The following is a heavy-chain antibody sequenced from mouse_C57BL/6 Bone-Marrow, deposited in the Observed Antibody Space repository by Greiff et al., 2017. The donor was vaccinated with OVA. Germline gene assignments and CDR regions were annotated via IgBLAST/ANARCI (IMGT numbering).Heavy chain of an antibody. CDR2: IDPSDSES. V-gene: IGHV1-52*01. CDR1: GYTFTSYW. CDR3: ASEYYYSSAMDY. Sequence: QVQLQQPGAELVRPGSSVKLSCKASGYTFTSYWMHWVKQRPIQGLEWIGNIDPSDSESHYNQKFKDKATLTVDKSSSTAYMQLSSLTSEDSAVYSCASEYYYSSAMDYWGQGTSVTVSS. J-gene: IGHJ4*01. D-gene: IGHD1-1*01.